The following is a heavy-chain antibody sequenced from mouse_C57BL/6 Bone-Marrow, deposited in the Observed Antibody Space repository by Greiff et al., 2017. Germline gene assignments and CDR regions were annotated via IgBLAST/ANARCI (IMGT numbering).Heavy chain of an antibody. CDR3: ATSYYYGYFDY. V-gene: IGHV1-69*01. CDR1: GYTFTSYW. Sequence: VQLQQPGAELVMPGASVKLSCKASGYTFTSYWMHWVKQRPGQGLEWIGEIDPSDSYTNYNQKFKGKSTLTVDKSSSTAYMPLSSLTSEDSAVYYCATSYYYGYFDYGGQGTTLTVSA. J-gene: IGHJ2*01. D-gene: IGHD1-1*02. CDR2: IDPSDSYT.